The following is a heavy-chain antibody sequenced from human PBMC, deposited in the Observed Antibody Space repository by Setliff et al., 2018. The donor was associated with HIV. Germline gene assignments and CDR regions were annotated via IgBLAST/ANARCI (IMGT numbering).Heavy chain of an antibody. D-gene: IGHD1-26*01. CDR2: ISAYSGHT. Sequence: ASVKVSCKASGYTFTTYGISWVRQAPGQGPEWMGWISAYSGHTNYAQKFQGRVTMTTDTSTSTAYMELRSLRFDDTAVYFCARLEELDDISYFDYWGQGTLVTVSS. CDR3: ARLEELDDISYFDY. J-gene: IGHJ4*02. CDR1: GYTFTTYG. V-gene: IGHV1-18*01.